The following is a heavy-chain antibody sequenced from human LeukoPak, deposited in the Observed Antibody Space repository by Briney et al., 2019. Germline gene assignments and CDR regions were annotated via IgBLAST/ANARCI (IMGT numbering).Heavy chain of an antibody. Sequence: GGSLRLSCAASGFTFSTYAMHWVRQAPGKGLEWVAVILYDGTNQYYADSVKGRFTISRDNSRNTLYLQMNSLRAEDTAVYYCAKDSYYYDPTFFDYWGQGTLVTVSS. J-gene: IGHJ4*02. CDR2: ILYDGTNQ. CDR3: AKDSYYYDPTFFDY. V-gene: IGHV3-30-3*01. CDR1: GFTFSTYA. D-gene: IGHD3-22*01.